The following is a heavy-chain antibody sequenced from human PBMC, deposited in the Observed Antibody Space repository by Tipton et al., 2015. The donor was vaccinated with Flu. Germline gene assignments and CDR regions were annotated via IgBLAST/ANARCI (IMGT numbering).Heavy chain of an antibody. CDR3: ARAVYGAFDAFDI. CDR2: IYYSGTT. V-gene: IGHV4-59*01. CDR1: GGSISSYY. J-gene: IGHJ3*02. Sequence: TLSLTCTVSGGSISSYYWSWVRQPPGKGLEWIGYIYYSGTTNYNPSLKSRVTIAEGTSMNQFSLRLSSETAADTAVYYCARAVYGAFDAFDIWGRGTMVTVSS. D-gene: IGHD4/OR15-4a*01.